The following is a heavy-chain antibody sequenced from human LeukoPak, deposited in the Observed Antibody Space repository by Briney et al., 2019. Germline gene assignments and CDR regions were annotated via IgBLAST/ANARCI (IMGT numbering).Heavy chain of an antibody. Sequence: GGSLRLSCAASGFTFSSYSMNGVRQAPGKGLEWVSSISSSSSYIYYADSVKGRFTISRGNAKNSLYLQMNSLRAEDTAVYYCARDTVTSLFGSDCWGQGTLVTVSS. V-gene: IGHV3-21*01. CDR3: ARDTVTSLFGSDC. CDR2: ISSSSSYI. D-gene: IGHD4-17*01. CDR1: GFTFSSYS. J-gene: IGHJ4*02.